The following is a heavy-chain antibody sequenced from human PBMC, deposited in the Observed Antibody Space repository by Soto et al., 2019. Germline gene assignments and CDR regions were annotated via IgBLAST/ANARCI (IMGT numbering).Heavy chain of an antibody. CDR2: MNPNSANT. D-gene: IGHD5-12*01. Sequence: QVQLVQSGAEVKKPGASVKVSCEASEYTFTSYDIHWVRQAPGQGLEWMGWMNPNSANTGYAQKFQGRVTMIRNTSISTAYMEMSSLTSDDTAVYYCARASCSASGYLEFWGQGTLVTVSS. J-gene: IGHJ4*02. V-gene: IGHV1-8*01. CDR1: EYTFTSYD. CDR3: ARASCSASGYLEF.